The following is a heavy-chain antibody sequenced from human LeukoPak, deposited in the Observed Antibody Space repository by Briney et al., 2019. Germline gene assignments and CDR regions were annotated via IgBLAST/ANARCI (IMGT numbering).Heavy chain of an antibody. J-gene: IGHJ4*02. CDR1: GGSFSGYY. Sequence: PSETLSLTCAVYGGSFSGYYWSWIRQPPGKGLEWIGEINHSGSTNYNPSLKSRVTISVDTSKNQFSLKLSSVTAADTAVYYCAREKFHGYGSTQYYFDYWGQGTLVTVSS. D-gene: IGHD3-10*01. CDR2: INHSGST. CDR3: AREKFHGYGSTQYYFDY. V-gene: IGHV4-34*01.